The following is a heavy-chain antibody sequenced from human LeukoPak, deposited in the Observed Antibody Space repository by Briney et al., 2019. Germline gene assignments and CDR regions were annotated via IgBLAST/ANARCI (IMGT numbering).Heavy chain of an antibody. CDR3: ARVNGYCSSTSCYAGDYYYYMDV. CDR1: GGSISSYY. D-gene: IGHD2-2*03. J-gene: IGHJ6*03. V-gene: IGHV4-59*01. CDR2: IYYSGST. Sequence: SETLSLTCTVSGGSISSYYWSWIRQPPGKGLEWIGYIYYSGSTNYNPSLKSRVTISVDTSKNQFSLKLSSVTAADTAVYYCARVNGYCSSTSCYAGDYYYYMDVWGKGTTVTISS.